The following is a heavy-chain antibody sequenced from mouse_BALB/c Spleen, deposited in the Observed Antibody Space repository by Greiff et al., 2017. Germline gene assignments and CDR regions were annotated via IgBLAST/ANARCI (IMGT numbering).Heavy chain of an antibody. D-gene: IGHD3-1*01. CDR2: FYPGSGSI. J-gene: IGHJ4*01. CDR3: ARGAARATEAMDY. Sequence: QVQLQQSGAGLVKPGASVKLSCKASGYTFTEYIIHWVKQRSGQGLEWIGWFYPGSGSIKYNEKFKGKATLTSDKSSSTAYMELSSLTSEDSVYYCARGAARATEAMDYWGQGTSVTVSS. V-gene: IGHV1-62-2*01. CDR1: GYTFTEYI.